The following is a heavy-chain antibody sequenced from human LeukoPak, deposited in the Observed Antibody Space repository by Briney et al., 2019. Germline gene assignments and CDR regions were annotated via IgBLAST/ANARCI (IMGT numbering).Heavy chain of an antibody. CDR2: TYYRSKWYN. D-gene: IGHD6-25*01. CDR3: ARSAADIEY. Sequence: SQTLSLTCALSGDSLSSTSAAWTWIRQSPSRGLEWLGRTYYRSKWYNDYAVSVRTRITINPDTSKNHFSLHVNSVTPEDTAVYYCARSAADIEYWGQGTLVTVSS. J-gene: IGHJ4*02. CDR1: GDSLSSTSAA. V-gene: IGHV6-1*01.